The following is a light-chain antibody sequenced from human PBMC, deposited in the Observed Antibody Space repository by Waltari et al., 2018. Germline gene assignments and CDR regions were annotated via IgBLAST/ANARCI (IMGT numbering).Light chain of an antibody. CDR1: QSISTS. Sequence: DIQMTQSPSSLAASVGDRVPITCRASQSISTSLNWYQQKPGIAQKPLIYASSELQSGVPSRFSGRGSGTDFTLNISSLQPEDFATYYCQQYNSYSYTFGQGTKLEIK. V-gene: IGKV1-39*01. CDR2: ASS. J-gene: IGKJ2*01. CDR3: QQYNSYSYT.